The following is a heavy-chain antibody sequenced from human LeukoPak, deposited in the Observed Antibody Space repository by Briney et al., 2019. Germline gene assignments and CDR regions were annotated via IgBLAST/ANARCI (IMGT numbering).Heavy chain of an antibody. CDR3: ARGLGYCSSTSCYRFDY. J-gene: IGHJ4*02. Sequence: SVKVSCKASGGTFSSYAISWVRQAPGQGLEWMGGIIPIFGTANYAQKFQGRVTITADESTSTAYMELSSLRSEDTAVYYCARGLGYCSSTSCYRFDYWGQGTLVTVSS. V-gene: IGHV1-69*13. CDR1: GGTFSSYA. D-gene: IGHD2-2*01. CDR2: IIPIFGTA.